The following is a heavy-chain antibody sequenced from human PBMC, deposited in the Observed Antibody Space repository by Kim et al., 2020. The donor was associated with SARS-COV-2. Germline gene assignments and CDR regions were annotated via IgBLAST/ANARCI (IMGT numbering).Heavy chain of an antibody. J-gene: IGHJ5*02. D-gene: IGHD5-12*01. Sequence: GESLKISCKGSGYSFTSYWISWVRQMPGKGLEWMGRIDPSDSYTNYSPSFQGHVTISADKSISTAYLQWSSLKASDTAMYYCARQGVRKGGIVATIFRREHNWFDPWGQGTLVTVSS. CDR1: GYSFTSYW. CDR3: ARQGVRKGGIVATIFRREHNWFDP. V-gene: IGHV5-10-1*01. CDR2: IDPSDSYT.